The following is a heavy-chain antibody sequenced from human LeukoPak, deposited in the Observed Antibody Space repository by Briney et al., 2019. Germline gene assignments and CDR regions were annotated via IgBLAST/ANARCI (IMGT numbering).Heavy chain of an antibody. V-gene: IGHV4-34*01. D-gene: IGHD3-22*01. CDR3: ARHLTYYYDSSGYYYYYYYMDV. J-gene: IGHJ6*03. Sequence: KPSETLSLTCAVYGGSFSGYYWSWIRQPPGKGLEWIGEINHSGSTNYNPSLKSRVTISVDTSKNQFSLKLSSVTAADTAVYYCARHLTYYYDSSGYYYYYYYMDVWGKGTTVTISS. CDR1: GGSFSGYY. CDR2: INHSGST.